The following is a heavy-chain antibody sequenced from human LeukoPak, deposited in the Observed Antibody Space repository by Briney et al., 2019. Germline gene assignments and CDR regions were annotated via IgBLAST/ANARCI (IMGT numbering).Heavy chain of an antibody. CDR3: ARSGSRPSGGAFDL. J-gene: IGHJ3*01. D-gene: IGHD1-26*01. CDR2: LYYSGSN. Sequence: SETLSLTCTVSGASINSYYWSWIRLPPGKGLQWIAYLYYSGSNNFNPSLKSRLTISVDTSKNQFSLKLNSVTAADTAMYYCARSGSRPSGGAFDLWGQGTMVTVSS. CDR1: GASINSYY. V-gene: IGHV4-59*08.